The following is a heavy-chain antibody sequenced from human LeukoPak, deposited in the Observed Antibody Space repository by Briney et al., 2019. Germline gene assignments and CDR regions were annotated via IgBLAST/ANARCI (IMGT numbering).Heavy chain of an antibody. CDR2: ISGSGGST. J-gene: IGHJ6*02. CDR1: GFTFSSYA. Sequence: PGGSLRLSCEASGFTFSSYAMSWVRQAPGKGLEWVSAISGSGGSTYYADSVKGRFTISRDNSKNTLYLQMNSLRAEDTAVYYCAKDQSSYYYYGMDVWGQGTTVTVSS. CDR3: AKDQSSYYYYGMDV. V-gene: IGHV3-23*01.